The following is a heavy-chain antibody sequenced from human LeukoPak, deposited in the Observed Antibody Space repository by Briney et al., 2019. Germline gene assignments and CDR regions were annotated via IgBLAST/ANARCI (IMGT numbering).Heavy chain of an antibody. CDR2: VNTDGTMA. CDR1: GFTFSNYW. Sequence: GGSLRLSCAASGFTFSNYWMHWVRQAPGKGLVWVSHVNTDGTMADYADSVKGRFTISRDNAKNTLYLQMNSLRTEDTAVYYCARDLAFSGYSSSWLNYWGQGTLVTVSS. J-gene: IGHJ4*02. CDR3: ARDLAFSGYSSSWLNY. V-gene: IGHV3-74*01. D-gene: IGHD6-13*01.